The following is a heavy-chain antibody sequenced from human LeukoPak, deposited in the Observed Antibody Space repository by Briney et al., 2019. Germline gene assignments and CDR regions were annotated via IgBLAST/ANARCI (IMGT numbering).Heavy chain of an antibody. D-gene: IGHD1-26*01. CDR2: ISGGTSTT. V-gene: IGHV3-48*02. CDR1: GFTFSSYA. CDR3: ARDLISGHYTFDY. J-gene: IGHJ4*02. Sequence: GGSLRLSCAASGFTFSSYAMSWVRQAPGKGLEWVSYISGGTSTTYYADSVKGRFTISRDNAKNSLYLQMNGLRDEDTAVYFCARDLISGHYTFDYWGRGTLVTVSS.